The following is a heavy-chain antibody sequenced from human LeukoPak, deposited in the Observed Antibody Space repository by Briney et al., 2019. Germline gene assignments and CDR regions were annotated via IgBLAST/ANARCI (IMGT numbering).Heavy chain of an antibody. Sequence: PSETLSLTCTVSGGSISSSSYYWGWIRQPPGKGLEWIGSVYYTGASYYNPSLKSRVTISIDTSKKHFSLKLTSVTAADTAVYYCARGAPPQNWGQGTLVTVSS. CDR3: ARGAPPQN. J-gene: IGHJ4*02. V-gene: IGHV4-39*07. CDR2: VYYTGAS. CDR1: GGSISSSSYY.